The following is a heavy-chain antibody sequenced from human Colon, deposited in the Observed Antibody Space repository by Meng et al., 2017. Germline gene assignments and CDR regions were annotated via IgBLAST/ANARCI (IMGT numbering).Heavy chain of an antibody. V-gene: IGHV4-4*01. J-gene: IGHJ4*02. CDR3: ARVPTTVDPFES. CDR1: GFTYTSHAI. CDR2: IYQSGST. D-gene: IGHD4-23*01. Sequence: VPLGESGGGLVQPGGSLRLSCVASGFTYTSHAISWVRQAPGKGLEWVGEIYQSGSTNYSPSLKSRVTISLDKSKNQFSLKVSYMTAADTAVYFCARVPTTVDPFESWGQGTLVTVSS.